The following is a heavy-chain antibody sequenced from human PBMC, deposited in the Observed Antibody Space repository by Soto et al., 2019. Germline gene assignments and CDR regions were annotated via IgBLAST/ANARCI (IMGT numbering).Heavy chain of an antibody. D-gene: IGHD3-22*01. Sequence: SVKVSCKASGGTFSSYAISWVRQAPGQGLEWMGGIIPIFGTANYAQKFQGRVTITADESTSTAYMELSSLRSEDTAVYYCARDWDYYDSSPSYYYGMDVWGQGTTVTVS. V-gene: IGHV1-69*13. CDR1: GGTFSSYA. CDR3: ARDWDYYDSSPSYYYGMDV. J-gene: IGHJ6*02. CDR2: IIPIFGTA.